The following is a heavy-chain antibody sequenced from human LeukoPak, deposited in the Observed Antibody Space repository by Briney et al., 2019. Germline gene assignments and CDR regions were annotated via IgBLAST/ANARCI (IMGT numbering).Heavy chain of an antibody. D-gene: IGHD2-2*01. CDR2: IIPILGIA. V-gene: IGHV1-69*04. CDR1: GGTFSSYA. J-gene: IGHJ5*02. CDR3: ARAGDIVVVPAAIAWFDP. Sequence: SVKVSCKASGGTFSSYAISWVRQAPGQGLEWMGRIIPILGIANYAQKFQGRVTITADKSTSTAYMELSSLRSGDTAVYYCARAGDIVVVPAAIAWFDPWGQGTLVTVSS.